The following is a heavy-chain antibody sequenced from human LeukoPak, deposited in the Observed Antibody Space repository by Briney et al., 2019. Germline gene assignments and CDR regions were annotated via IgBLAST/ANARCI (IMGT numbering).Heavy chain of an antibody. D-gene: IGHD3-3*01. V-gene: IGHV3-23*01. CDR3: AKLPTISGVADSFDI. CDR1: GITFSSYD. Sequence: GGSLRLSCVASGITFSSYDMSWVRQAPGKGLEWISAISDRGKTDYADSVKGRFTISRDNSKNTLYLQLSSLRADDTAIYYCAKLPTISGVADSFDIWVQGTLVTVSS. CDR2: ISDRGKT. J-gene: IGHJ3*02.